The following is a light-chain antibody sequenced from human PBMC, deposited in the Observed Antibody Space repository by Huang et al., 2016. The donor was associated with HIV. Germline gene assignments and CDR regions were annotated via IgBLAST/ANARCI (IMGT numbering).Light chain of an antibody. CDR3: QQYNKWPPEYT. J-gene: IGKJ2*01. Sequence: VMMSQSPATLAASPGERVTLSCGASQSVNTNLAWYQQKPGQPPRLLSYAASTWSTGVPARFAGSGSGTEFTLTIDSLQSDDFAVYYCQQYNKWPPEYTFGQGTRLEIK. CDR1: QSVNTN. V-gene: IGKV3-15*01. CDR2: AAS.